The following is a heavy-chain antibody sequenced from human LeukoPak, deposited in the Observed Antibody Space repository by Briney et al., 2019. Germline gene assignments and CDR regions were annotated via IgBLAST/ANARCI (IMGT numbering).Heavy chain of an antibody. V-gene: IGHV3-21*01. Sequence: GGSLRPSCAASGFTFSSYSMNWVRQAPGKGLEWVSSISSSSSYIYYADSVKGRFTISRDNAKNSLYLQMNSLRAEDTAVYYCASFDPYRGIAVAGSGFDYWGQGTLVTVSS. J-gene: IGHJ4*02. CDR2: ISSSSSYI. CDR3: ASFDPYRGIAVAGSGFDY. CDR1: GFTFSSYS. D-gene: IGHD6-19*01.